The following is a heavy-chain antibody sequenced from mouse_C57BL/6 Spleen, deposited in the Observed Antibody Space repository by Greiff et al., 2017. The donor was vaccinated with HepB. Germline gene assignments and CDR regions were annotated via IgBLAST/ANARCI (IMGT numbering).Heavy chain of an antibody. Sequence: VHLVESGPELVKPGASVKISCKASGYAFSSSWMNWVKQRPGKGLEWIGRIYPGDGDTNYNGKFKGKATLTADKSSSTAYMQLSSLTSEDSAVYFCARDGNFYYYAMDYWGQGTSVTVSS. CDR2: IYPGDGDT. CDR1: GYAFSSSW. V-gene: IGHV1-82*01. J-gene: IGHJ4*01. D-gene: IGHD2-1*01. CDR3: ARDGNFYYYAMDY.